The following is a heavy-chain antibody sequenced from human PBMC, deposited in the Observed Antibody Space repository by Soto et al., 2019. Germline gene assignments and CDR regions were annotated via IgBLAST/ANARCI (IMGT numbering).Heavy chain of an antibody. CDR3: STDGGMVRGVSYYYYYYGMDV. CDR2: IWYDGSNK. V-gene: IGHV3-33*01. D-gene: IGHD3-10*01. CDR1: GFTFSSYC. Sequence: GGSLRLSCAASGFTFSSYCIHWVRQAPCKGLEWVAVIWYDGSNKYYADSVKGRFTISRDNSKSTLYLQMNSLRAEDTAVYYCSTDGGMVRGVSYYYYYYGMDVCGQGTTVPVCS. J-gene: IGHJ6*01.